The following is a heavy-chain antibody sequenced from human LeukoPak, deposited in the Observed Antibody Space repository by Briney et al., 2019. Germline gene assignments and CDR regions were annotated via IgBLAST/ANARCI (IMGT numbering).Heavy chain of an antibody. CDR2: ISGSGGGT. V-gene: IGHV3-23*01. J-gene: IGHJ4*02. CDR3: AKARGGWYFDY. CDR1: GFTFSTYG. Sequence: GGSLRLSCGGSGFTFSTYGLSWVRQAPGKGLEWVSGISGSGGGTYYADSVKGRFAISRDNSKNTLYLLMNSLRAEDTAVYYCAKARGGWYFDYWGQGTLVTVSS. D-gene: IGHD2-15*01.